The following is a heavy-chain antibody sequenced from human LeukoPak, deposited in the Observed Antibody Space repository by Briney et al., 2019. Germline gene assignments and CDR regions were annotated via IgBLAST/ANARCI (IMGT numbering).Heavy chain of an antibody. Sequence: PGGSLRLSCTASGFTFGDYAMSWVRQAPGKGLEWVGFIRSKAYGGTTEYAASVKGRFTISRDDSKSIAYLQMNSLKTEDTAVYYCTRFLLRFLEWLSPLRYWGQGTLVTVSS. V-gene: IGHV3-49*04. CDR2: IRSKAYGGTT. J-gene: IGHJ4*02. CDR3: TRFLLRFLEWLSPLRY. D-gene: IGHD3-3*01. CDR1: GFTFGDYA.